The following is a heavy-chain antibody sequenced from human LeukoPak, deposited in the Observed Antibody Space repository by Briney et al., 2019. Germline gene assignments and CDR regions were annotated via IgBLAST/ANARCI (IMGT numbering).Heavy chain of an antibody. D-gene: IGHD2-21*02. Sequence: ASVKVSCKASGYTFTSYYMHWVRQAPGQGLEWMGLINPTGDSTGYAQKFQGRVTLTRDKSTSTVYMELSSLTSDDTAVYYCARTYCAEDCSIRYFDYWGQGTLVTVSS. CDR2: INPTGDST. J-gene: IGHJ4*02. V-gene: IGHV1-46*01. CDR1: GYTFTSYY. CDR3: ARTYCAEDCSIRYFDY.